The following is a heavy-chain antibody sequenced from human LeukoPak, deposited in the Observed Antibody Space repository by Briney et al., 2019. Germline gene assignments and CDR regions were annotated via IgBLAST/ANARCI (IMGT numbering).Heavy chain of an antibody. J-gene: IGHJ5*02. CDR2: IYTSGST. CDR3: AREIMASHWFDP. Sequence: SETLSLTCTVSGGSISSSSYYWSWIRQPAGKGLEWIGRIYTSGSTNYNPSLKSRVTMSVDTSKNQFSLKLSSVTAADTAVYYCAREIMASHWFDPWGQGTLVTVSS. V-gene: IGHV4-61*02. CDR1: GGSISSSSYY. D-gene: IGHD2-8*01.